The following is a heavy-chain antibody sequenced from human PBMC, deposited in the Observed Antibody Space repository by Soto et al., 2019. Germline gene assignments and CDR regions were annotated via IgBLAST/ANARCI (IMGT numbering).Heavy chain of an antibody. J-gene: IGHJ3*02. Sequence: QGQLVQSGAEVKKPGASAKVSCKASGYTFTGFGITWLRQAPGQGLEWMGWFSIYNGHTNYAQKLQGRVTMTIDTSTTTAYMELRSLRSDDSAVYYCARGGETGSTSAFDIWGQGTTVTVSS. CDR2: FSIYNGHT. CDR1: GYTFTGFG. CDR3: ARGGETGSTSAFDI. D-gene: IGHD1-7*01. V-gene: IGHV1-18*01.